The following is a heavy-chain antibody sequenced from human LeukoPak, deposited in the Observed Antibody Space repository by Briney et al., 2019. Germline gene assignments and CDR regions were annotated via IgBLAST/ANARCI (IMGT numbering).Heavy chain of an antibody. CDR2: ITSRGEST. Sequence: GGSLRLSCAASGFTFSIYAMSWVRQAPGKGLQWVSSITSRGESTWYVDSVKGRFTITRDNSENTLYLQMDSLRAQDTAVYYCARDRPNYYGSDGHYYRRDGDYWGRGILVSVSS. CDR1: GFTFSIYA. D-gene: IGHD3-22*01. V-gene: IGHV3-23*01. CDR3: ARDRPNYYGSDGHYYRRDGDY. J-gene: IGHJ4*02.